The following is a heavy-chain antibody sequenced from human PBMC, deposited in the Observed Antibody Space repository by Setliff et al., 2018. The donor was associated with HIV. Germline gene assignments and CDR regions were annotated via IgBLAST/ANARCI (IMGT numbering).Heavy chain of an antibody. CDR2: LSPSGTT. Sequence: SETLSLTCTVYGGSFSNYYTNWIRQPPGKGLEWIGELSPSGTTRSNPSLQSRVTISLDTSKNTVYLQMNSLRAEDTAVYYCAFGGGWLHDYWGQGTLVTVSS. CDR1: GGSFSNYY. CDR3: AFGGGWLHDY. D-gene: IGHD3-10*01. J-gene: IGHJ4*02. V-gene: IGHV4-34*01.